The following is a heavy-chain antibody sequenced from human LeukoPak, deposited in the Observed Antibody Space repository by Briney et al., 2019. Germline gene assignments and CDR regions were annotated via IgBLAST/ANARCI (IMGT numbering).Heavy chain of an antibody. CDR3: ARELAAAGTRDPIQPAFFGSVRPEDAFDI. J-gene: IGHJ3*02. D-gene: IGHD6-13*01. V-gene: IGHV1-69*04. Sequence: ASVKVSCKASGGTFSSYAISWVRQAPGQGLEWMGRITPLLGTSNYAQKFQGRLTITADKSTITAYMELSSLRSEDTAVYYCARELAAAGTRDPIQPAFFGSVRPEDAFDIWGQGTMVTVSS. CDR1: GGTFSSYA. CDR2: ITPLLGTS.